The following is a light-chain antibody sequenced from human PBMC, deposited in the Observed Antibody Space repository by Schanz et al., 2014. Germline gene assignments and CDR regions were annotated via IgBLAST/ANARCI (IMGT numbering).Light chain of an antibody. CDR1: TSNIGSNF. J-gene: IGLJ3*02. CDR2: ANN. Sequence: QSVLTQPPSVSAAPGQKVTISCSGNTSNIGSNFVSWYQHLPGTAPKLLILANNERPSGIPDRFSGSKSGTSATLGITGLQTGDEADYYCGAWDTSLDGRVFGGGTKVTVL. V-gene: IGLV1-51*01. CDR3: GAWDTSLDGRV.